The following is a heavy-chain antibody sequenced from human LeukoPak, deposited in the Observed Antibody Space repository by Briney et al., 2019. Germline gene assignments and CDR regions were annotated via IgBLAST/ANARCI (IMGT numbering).Heavy chain of an antibody. Sequence: SETLSLTCTVSGGSISSSSYYWGWIRQPPGKGLEWIGSIYYSGSTYYNPSLKSRVTISVDTSKDQFSLKLSSVTAADTAVYYCARDRGFSGRPLDYWGQGTLVTVSS. D-gene: IGHD1-26*01. V-gene: IGHV4-39*07. CDR2: IYYSGST. CDR1: GGSISSSSYY. J-gene: IGHJ4*02. CDR3: ARDRGFSGRPLDY.